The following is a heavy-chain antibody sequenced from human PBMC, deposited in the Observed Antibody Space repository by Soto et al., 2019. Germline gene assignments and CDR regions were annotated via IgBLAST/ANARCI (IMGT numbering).Heavy chain of an antibody. J-gene: IGHJ6*02. Sequence: GGSLRLSCAASGFTFSSYAMSWVRQAPGKGLEWVSAISGSGGSTYYADSVKGRFTISRDNSKNTLYLQMNSLRAEDTAVYYCAKDYYGSGSYYNGLNGLYYYYYGMDVWGQGT. D-gene: IGHD3-10*01. V-gene: IGHV3-23*01. CDR1: GFTFSSYA. CDR3: AKDYYGSGSYYNGLNGLYYYYYGMDV. CDR2: ISGSGGST.